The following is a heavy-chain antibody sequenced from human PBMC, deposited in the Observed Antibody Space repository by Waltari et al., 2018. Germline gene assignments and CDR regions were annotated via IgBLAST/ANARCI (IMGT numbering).Heavy chain of an antibody. CDR1: GYSLTGHY. CDR2: INPNSGDT. J-gene: IGHJ5*02. V-gene: IGHV1-2*02. Sequence: QVQLVQSGAEVKKPGASVKVSCKASGYSLTGHYMHWVRQAPGQGLEWRGWINPNSGDTKDAQKFQGRVTMTRDTSIGEAYMELSRLRPDDTAVYYCARDRQLGPYSWFDPWGQGTLVTVSA. CDR3: ARDRQLGPYSWFDP. D-gene: IGHD4-4*01.